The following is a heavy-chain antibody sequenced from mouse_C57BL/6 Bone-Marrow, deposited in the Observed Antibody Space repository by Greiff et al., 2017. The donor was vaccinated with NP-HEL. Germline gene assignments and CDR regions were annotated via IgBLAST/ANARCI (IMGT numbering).Heavy chain of an antibody. D-gene: IGHD1-1*01. V-gene: IGHV1-19*01. Sequence: VQLQQSGPVLVKPGASVKMSCKASGYTFTDYYMNWVKQSHGKSLEWIGVINPYNGGTSYNQKFKGKATLTVDKSSSTAYMELNSLTSEDSAVYYCASTTVVTPYWYCDVWGTGTTVTVSS. CDR3: ASTTVVTPYWYCDV. CDR1: GYTFTDYY. CDR2: INPYNGGT. J-gene: IGHJ1*03.